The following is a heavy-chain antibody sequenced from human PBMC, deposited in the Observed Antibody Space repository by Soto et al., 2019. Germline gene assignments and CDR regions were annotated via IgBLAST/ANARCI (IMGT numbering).Heavy chain of an antibody. V-gene: IGHV1-8*01. Sequence: QVQLVQSGAEVKKPGPSVKFSCKAPGATSPNNDIKWVRQATGQGLEGMGWMNPNSGNTGYAQKFQGRVTMTRNTSISTAYMELSSLRSEDTAVYYCARGRNGMDVWGQGTTVTVSS. CDR1: GATSPNND. J-gene: IGHJ6*02. CDR2: MNPNSGNT. CDR3: ARGRNGMDV.